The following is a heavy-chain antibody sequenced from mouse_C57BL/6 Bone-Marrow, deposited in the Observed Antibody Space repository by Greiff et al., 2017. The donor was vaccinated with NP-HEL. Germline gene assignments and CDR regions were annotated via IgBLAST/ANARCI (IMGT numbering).Heavy chain of an antibody. CDR3: ARAGVPYFDV. CDR2: INYDGSST. J-gene: IGHJ1*03. V-gene: IGHV5-16*01. Sequence: EVMLVESEGGLVQPGSSMKLSCTASGFTFSDYYMAWVRQVPEKGLEWVANINYDGSSTYYLDSLKSRFIISRDNAKNILYLQMSSLKSEDTATYYCARAGVPYFDVWGTGTTVTVSS. CDR1: GFTFSDYY.